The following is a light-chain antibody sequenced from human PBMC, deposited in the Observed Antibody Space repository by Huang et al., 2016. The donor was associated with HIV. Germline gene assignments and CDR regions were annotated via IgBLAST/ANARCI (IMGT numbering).Light chain of an antibody. J-gene: IGKJ5*01. Sequence: DIVMTQSPLSLPVPPGEPASISCRSSQPLLHSNGYNSLDWYLQKPGQSPHLLIYLGSNRASGVPDRFSGSGSVTDFTLKISTVEAEDVGIYYCMQALQTPRTFGQGTRLEIK. CDR1: QPLLHSNGYNS. V-gene: IGKV2-28*01. CDR3: MQALQTPRT. CDR2: LGS.